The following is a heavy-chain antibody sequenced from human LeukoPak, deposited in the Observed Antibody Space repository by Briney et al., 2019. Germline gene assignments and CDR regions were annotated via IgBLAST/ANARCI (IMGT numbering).Heavy chain of an antibody. CDR3: ARGGTVRNGMDV. J-gene: IGHJ6*02. CDR1: GGSISSYY. Sequence: RTSETLSLTCTVSGGSISSYYWSWIRQPAGKGLEWIGRIYTSGSTNYNPSLKSRVTISVDTSRNQFSLKLSSVTAADTAVYYCARGGTVRNGMDVWGQGTTVTVSS. V-gene: IGHV4-4*07. CDR2: IYTSGST. D-gene: IGHD1-26*01.